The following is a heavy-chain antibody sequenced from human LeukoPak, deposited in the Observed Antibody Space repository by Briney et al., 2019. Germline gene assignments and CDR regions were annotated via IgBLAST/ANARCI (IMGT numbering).Heavy chain of an antibody. Sequence: PGGSLRLSCAASGFTFSSYGMHWVRQAPGKGLEWVAFIRYDGSNKYYADSVKGRFTISRDNSKNTLYLQMNSLRAEDTAVYYCAKESLMDIVVVPAARSPFDYWGQGNLVTVSS. CDR2: IRYDGSNK. J-gene: IGHJ4*02. CDR3: AKESLMDIVVVPAARSPFDY. V-gene: IGHV3-30*02. CDR1: GFTFSSYG. D-gene: IGHD2-2*03.